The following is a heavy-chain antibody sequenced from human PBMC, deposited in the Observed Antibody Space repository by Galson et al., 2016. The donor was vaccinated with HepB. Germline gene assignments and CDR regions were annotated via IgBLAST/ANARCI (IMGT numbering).Heavy chain of an antibody. CDR1: GYTFSNYW. V-gene: IGHV5-51*01. CDR3: ATQLGRGFFDWLLYADL. D-gene: IGHD3-9*01. CDR2: IYSGDSDT. J-gene: IGHJ5*02. Sequence: QSGAEVKKPGESLKTSCKASGYTFSNYWIGWVRQMPGKGLEWMGIIYSGDSDTRYSPSFQGQVTISADKSISTAYLQWSSLKASDTAIYYCATQLGRGFFDWLLYADLWGQGTLVTVSS.